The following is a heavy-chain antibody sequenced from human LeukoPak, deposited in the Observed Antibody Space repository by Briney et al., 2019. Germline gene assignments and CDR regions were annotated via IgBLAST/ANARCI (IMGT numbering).Heavy chain of an antibody. V-gene: IGHV4-59*12. CDR3: AKSNGYGLVDI. CDR1: GFTFSSYW. J-gene: IGHJ3*02. CDR2: IFYSGST. D-gene: IGHD3-10*01. Sequence: GSLRLSCAASGFTFSSYWMSWVRQPPGKGLEWIGNIFYSGSTYYSPSFKSRVTISLDTSRNQFSLKVNSVTAADTAVYYCAKSNGYGLVDIWGQGTMVTVSS.